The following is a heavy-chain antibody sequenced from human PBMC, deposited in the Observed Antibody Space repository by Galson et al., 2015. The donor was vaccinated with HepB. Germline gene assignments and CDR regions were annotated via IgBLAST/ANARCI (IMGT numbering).Heavy chain of an antibody. V-gene: IGHV1-69*13. CDR2: IIPIFGTA. J-gene: IGHJ6*02. CDR1: GGTFSSYA. Sequence: SVKVSCKASGGTFSSYAISWVRRAPGQGLEWMGGIIPIFGTANYAQKFQGRVTITADESTSTAYMELSSLRSEDTAVYYCARLGICSGGSCYSESGMDVWGQGTTVTVSS. CDR3: ARLGICSGGSCYSESGMDV. D-gene: IGHD2-15*01.